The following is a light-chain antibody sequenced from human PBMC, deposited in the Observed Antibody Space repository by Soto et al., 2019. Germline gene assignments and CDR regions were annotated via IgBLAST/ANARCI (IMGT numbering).Light chain of an antibody. Sequence: DIQMTQSPSSLSASVGDRVTITCRASQSISSRLAWYQQKPGQAPKLLIYKATNLHTGVASRFSGSGSGTSFSLTISGLQPDDFAVYFCQQYNEFQYTFGQGTRLDI. CDR1: QSISSR. J-gene: IGKJ2*01. CDR3: QQYNEFQYT. CDR2: KAT. V-gene: IGKV1-5*03.